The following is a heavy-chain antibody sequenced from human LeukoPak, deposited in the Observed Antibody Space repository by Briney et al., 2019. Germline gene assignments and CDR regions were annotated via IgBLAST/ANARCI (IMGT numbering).Heavy chain of an antibody. J-gene: IGHJ4*02. Sequence: GASVKVSFKASGGPFSSYAISWVRQAPGQGLEWMGGIIPIFGTANYAQKFQGRVTITTDESTSTAYMELSSLRPEDTAVYYCARGAVGATDGGFDYWGQGTLVTVSS. CDR1: GGPFSSYA. D-gene: IGHD1-26*01. CDR2: IIPIFGTA. V-gene: IGHV1-69*05. CDR3: ARGAVGATDGGFDY.